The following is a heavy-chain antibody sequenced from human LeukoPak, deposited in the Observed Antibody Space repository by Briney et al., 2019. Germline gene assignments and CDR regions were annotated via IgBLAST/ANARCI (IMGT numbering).Heavy chain of an antibody. CDR1: GYTLTELS. J-gene: IGHJ4*02. Sequence: ASVKISCKVSGYTLTELSMHWVRQAPGKGLEWMGGFDPEDGETIYAQKFQGRVTMTEDTSTDTAYMELSSLRSEDTAVYYCATGEQRVATYDYWGQGTLVTVSS. V-gene: IGHV1-24*01. D-gene: IGHD5-12*01. CDR2: FDPEDGET. CDR3: ATGEQRVATYDY.